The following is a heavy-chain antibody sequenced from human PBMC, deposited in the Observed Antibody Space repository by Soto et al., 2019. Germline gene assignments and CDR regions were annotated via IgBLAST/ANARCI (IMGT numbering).Heavy chain of an antibody. CDR3: AQDKRPDGAWDMDY. J-gene: IGHJ4*02. Sequence: EVQLLESGGCVVQPGGSLRLSCAASGFALSTYTMNWVRQAPGKGLEWVSSIIGSSGATDYADSVRGRFTISSDISAKSVFLQMDGLRVKDTALYYCAQDKRPDGAWDMDYWGQGTMVTVSS. CDR2: IIGSSGAT. CDR1: GFALSTYT. D-gene: IGHD1-1*01. V-gene: IGHV3-23*01.